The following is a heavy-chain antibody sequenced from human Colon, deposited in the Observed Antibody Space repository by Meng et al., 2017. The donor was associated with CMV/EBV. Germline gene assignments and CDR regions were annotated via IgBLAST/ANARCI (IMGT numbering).Heavy chain of an antibody. J-gene: IGHJ4*02. Sequence: VSFKTSGYSFTMYDIYWVRQASGQGLEWMGWMNPDSGHTAYAQKFQGRITMTRNTSVTTAYLEITSLRSDDTAVYYCVRGRVVGGGWGQGTLVTVSS. CDR3: VRGRVVGGG. CDR2: MNPDSGHT. D-gene: IGHD2-21*01. CDR1: GYSFTMYD. V-gene: IGHV1-8*01.